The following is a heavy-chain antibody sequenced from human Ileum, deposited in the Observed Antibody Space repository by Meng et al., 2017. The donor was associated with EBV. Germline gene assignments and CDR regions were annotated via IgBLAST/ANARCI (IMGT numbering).Heavy chain of an antibody. Sequence: VVLRESGQGRVKRSETLSLTCSGSGGSISGYHWSWIRQPPGKGLEWIAYIHYGGSTTYNPSHQSQVTVSVDTSKGKFSLKLSPLTAADTAVYYCARLGKVGAEYYFDYWGQGALVTVSS. J-gene: IGHJ4*02. CDR3: ARLGKVGAEYYFDY. CDR1: GGSISGYH. CDR2: IHYGGST. V-gene: IGHV4-59*01. D-gene: IGHD1-26*01.